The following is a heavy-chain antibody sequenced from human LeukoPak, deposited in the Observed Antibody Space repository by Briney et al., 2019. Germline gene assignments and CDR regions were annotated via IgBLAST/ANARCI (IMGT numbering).Heavy chain of an antibody. V-gene: IGHV1-69*06. CDR2: IIPIFGTA. CDR3: ARAGGFYYYMDV. Sequence: SVKVSCKASGGTFSSYAISWVRQAPGQGLEWMGGIIPIFGTANYAQKFQGRVTITADKSTSTAYMELSSLRSEDTAVYYCARAGGFYYYMDVWGKGTTVTVSS. CDR1: GGTFSSYA. D-gene: IGHD3-16*01. J-gene: IGHJ6*03.